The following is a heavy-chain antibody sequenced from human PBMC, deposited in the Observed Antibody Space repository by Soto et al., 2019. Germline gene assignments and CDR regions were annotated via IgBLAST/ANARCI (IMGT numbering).Heavy chain of an antibody. D-gene: IGHD2-8*01. CDR1: GFTFSSYD. CDR2: IGTAGDT. J-gene: IGHJ6*02. Sequence: GGSLRLSCAASGFTFSSYDMHWVRQATGKGLEWVSAIGTAGDTYYPGSVKGRFTISRENAKNSLYLQMNSLRAEDTAVYYCARGCTNGVCYDYYYGMDVWGQGTTVTVSS. V-gene: IGHV3-13*01. CDR3: ARGCTNGVCYDYYYGMDV.